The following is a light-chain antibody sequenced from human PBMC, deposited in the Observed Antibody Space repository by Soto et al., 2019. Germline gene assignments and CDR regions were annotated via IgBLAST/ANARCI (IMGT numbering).Light chain of an antibody. CDR1: RSVTNNY. J-gene: IGKJ5*01. CDR2: GAS. Sequence: EMMLTHSPATLSFFPGERATLSSLASRSVTNNYLAWHQQKPGQTPRLLIYGASSRATGIPDRFSGSGSGTDFTLTISRLEPEDFAVYYCQQHGSSPITFGQGTRLEIK. V-gene: IGKV3-20*01. CDR3: QQHGSSPIT.